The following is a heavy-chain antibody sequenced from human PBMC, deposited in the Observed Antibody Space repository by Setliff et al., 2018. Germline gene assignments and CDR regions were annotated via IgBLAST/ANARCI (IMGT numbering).Heavy chain of an antibody. CDR3: ARAPRYFDSTGSCFDF. V-gene: IGHV4-39*07. D-gene: IGHD3-22*01. CDR2: TYYGGNT. CDR1: GASISGNSYY. Sequence: SETLSLTCTVSGASISGNSYYWAWIRQPPGKGLEWIASTYYGGNTYYNPSLKSRVTMSVDTSKSQFSLKLTSVTAADTAVYYCARAPRYFDSTGSCFDFWGQGTLVTVSS. J-gene: IGHJ4*02.